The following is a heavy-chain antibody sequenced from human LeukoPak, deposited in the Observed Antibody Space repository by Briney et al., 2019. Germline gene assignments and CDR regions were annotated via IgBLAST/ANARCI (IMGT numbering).Heavy chain of an antibody. CDR2: ISPSGSAI. Sequence: GGSLRLSCSDSESILSTYAVNWVRQAPGRGLEWVSSISPSGSAIFYAGSVKGRFTLSRDNAKNSLYLQMNSLRAEDTALYFCATGIRERGFDSWGQGTLVTVSS. J-gene: IGHJ4*02. CDR3: ATGIRERGFDS. V-gene: IGHV3-21*01. D-gene: IGHD1-1*01. CDR1: ESILSTYA.